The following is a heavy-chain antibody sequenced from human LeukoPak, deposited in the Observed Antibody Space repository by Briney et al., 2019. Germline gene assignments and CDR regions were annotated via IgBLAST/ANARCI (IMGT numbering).Heavy chain of an antibody. Sequence: SVKVSCKASGYTFTGYYMHWVRQAPGQGLEWMGWINPNSGGTNYAQKFQGRVTMTRDTSISTAYMELSRLRSDDTAVYYCAREKTVTLYYFDYWGQGTLVTVSS. CDR3: AREKTVTLYYFDY. CDR1: GYTFTGYY. CDR2: INPNSGGT. D-gene: IGHD4-17*01. J-gene: IGHJ4*02. V-gene: IGHV1-2*02.